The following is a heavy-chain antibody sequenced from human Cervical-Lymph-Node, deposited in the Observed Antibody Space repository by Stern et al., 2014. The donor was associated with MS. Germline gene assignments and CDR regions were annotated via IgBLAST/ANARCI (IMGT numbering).Heavy chain of an antibody. D-gene: IGHD6-19*01. CDR1: GYSLTSYL. Sequence: QVQLVQSGAEVKTPGASVKDSCKAAGYSLTSYLMHWVRQAHGQGLEWMGIINPRDGRTFYAPYLQGRVTMTRDTSTTTVYMELSSLRSEDTAMYYCARAGYSSGWYVGFFDYWGQGTLVTVSS. J-gene: IGHJ4*02. CDR2: INPRDGRT. V-gene: IGHV1-46*01. CDR3: ARAGYSSGWYVGFFDY.